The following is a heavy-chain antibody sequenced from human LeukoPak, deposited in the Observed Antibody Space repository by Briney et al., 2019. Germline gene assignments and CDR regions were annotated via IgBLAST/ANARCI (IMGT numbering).Heavy chain of an antibody. Sequence: PSETLSLTCTVSGYSISSGYYWGWIRQPPGKGLEWIGSIYHSGSTYYNPSLKSRVTISVDTSKDQFSLKLSSVTAADTAVYYCAREKYYFDYWGQGTLVTVSS. J-gene: IGHJ4*02. CDR1: GYSISSGYY. V-gene: IGHV4-38-2*02. CDR2: IYHSGST. CDR3: AREKYYFDY.